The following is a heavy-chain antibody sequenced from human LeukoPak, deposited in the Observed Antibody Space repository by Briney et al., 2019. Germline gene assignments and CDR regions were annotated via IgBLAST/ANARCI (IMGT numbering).Heavy chain of an antibody. Sequence: GGSLRLSCAVSGFTFSSSAMSWVRQAPGKGLEWVSSITGSGGGTYYADAVRGRFTISRDNSKNTLYLQMISLRAEDTALYYCAKRGAYYLDYCCQGTLVTVCS. CDR1: GFTFSSSA. J-gene: IGHJ4*02. CDR3: AKRGAYYLDY. CDR2: ITGSGGGT. D-gene: IGHD3-10*01. V-gene: IGHV3-23*01.